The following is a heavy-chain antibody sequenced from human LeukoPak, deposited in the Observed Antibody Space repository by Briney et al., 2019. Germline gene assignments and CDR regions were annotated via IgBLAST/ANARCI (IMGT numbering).Heavy chain of an antibody. CDR3: ARDGPLYYGPDY. J-gene: IGHJ4*02. CDR2: ISYDGSNK. CDR1: GFTFGSYA. Sequence: GGSLRLSCAASGFTFGSYAMHWVRQAPGKGLEWVAVISYDGSNKYYADSVKGRFTISRDNSKNTLYLQMNSLRAEDTAVYYCARDGPLYYGPDYWGQGTLVTVSS. D-gene: IGHD3-10*01. V-gene: IGHV3-30-3*01.